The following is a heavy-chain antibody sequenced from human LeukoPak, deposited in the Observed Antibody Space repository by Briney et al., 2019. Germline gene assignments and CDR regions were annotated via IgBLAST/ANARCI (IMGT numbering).Heavy chain of an antibody. CDR3: AKDSVAGPFYYYYYYMDV. V-gene: IGHV3-21*04. Sequence: GGSLRLSCAASGFTFSRFSMNWVRQAPGKGLEWVSSISSSGTYIYYADSVKGRFTISRDNSKNTLYLQMNSLRAEDTAVYYCAKDSVAGPFYYYYYYMDVWGKGTTVTISS. J-gene: IGHJ6*03. CDR2: ISSSGTYI. D-gene: IGHD6-19*01. CDR1: GFTFSRFS.